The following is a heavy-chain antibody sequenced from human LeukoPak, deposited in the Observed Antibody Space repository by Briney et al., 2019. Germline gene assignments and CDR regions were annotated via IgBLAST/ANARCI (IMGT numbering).Heavy chain of an antibody. CDR3: ARAYYYDSSGYYNFDY. Sequence: ASVKVSCTASGYTFTSYYMHWVRQAPGQGLEWMGIINPSGGSTSYAQKFQGRVTMTRDTSTSTVYMELSSLRSEDTAVYYCARAYYYDSSGYYNFDYWGQGTLVTVSS. CDR2: INPSGGST. CDR1: GYTFTSYY. V-gene: IGHV1-46*03. D-gene: IGHD3-22*01. J-gene: IGHJ4*02.